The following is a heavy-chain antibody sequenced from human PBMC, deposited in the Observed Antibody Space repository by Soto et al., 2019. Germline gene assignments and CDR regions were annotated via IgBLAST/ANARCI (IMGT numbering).Heavy chain of an antibody. J-gene: IGHJ4*02. Sequence: EVQLLESGGALIQPGGSLRLSCAASGFTFSNYAMTLVRQSPGKGLEWASGINARDDNTYYADSLKGRLTISSDNSQNTLFLEMDSLGAEDTALYYCEKEPWADFGDYCDLWGQGTLVTVSS. CDR3: EKEPWADFGDYCDL. D-gene: IGHD4-17*01. CDR1: GFTFSNYA. V-gene: IGHV3-23*01. CDR2: INARDDNT.